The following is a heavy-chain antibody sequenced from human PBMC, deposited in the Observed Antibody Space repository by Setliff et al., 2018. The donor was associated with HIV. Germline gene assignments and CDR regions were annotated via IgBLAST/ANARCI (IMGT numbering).Heavy chain of an antibody. CDR1: GHTFSNYD. D-gene: IGHD2-2*01. Sequence: ASVKVSCKASGHTFSNYDVIWVRRATGQGLEWMGWMNPNSGDTGYAQKFQGRVSMTRDTSISTAHTELRSLRSDDTAVYYCARGYCSSTSCYGIYYFDYWGQGTLVTVSS. CDR2: MNPNSGDT. V-gene: IGHV1-8*01. CDR3: ARGYCSSTSCYGIYYFDY. J-gene: IGHJ4*02.